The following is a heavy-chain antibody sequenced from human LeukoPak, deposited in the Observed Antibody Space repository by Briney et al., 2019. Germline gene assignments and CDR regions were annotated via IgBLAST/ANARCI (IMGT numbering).Heavy chain of an antibody. Sequence: ASVTVSCKASGYTFTGYYMHWVRQAPGQGLEWMGWINPNSGGTNYAQKFQGRVTMTRDTSISTAYMELSRLRSDDTAVYYCATPSYSSGWKYAFDIWGQGTMVTVSS. CDR2: INPNSGGT. D-gene: IGHD6-19*01. J-gene: IGHJ3*02. V-gene: IGHV1-2*02. CDR3: ATPSYSSGWKYAFDI. CDR1: GYTFTGYY.